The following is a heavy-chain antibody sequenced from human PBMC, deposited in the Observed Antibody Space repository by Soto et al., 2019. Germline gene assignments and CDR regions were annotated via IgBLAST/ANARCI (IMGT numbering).Heavy chain of an antibody. D-gene: IGHD5-18*01. J-gene: IGHJ4*02. CDR3: AKDRPRRTSGYLFDY. V-gene: IGHV3-23*01. Sequence: EVQLLESGGKLVQPGGSLTLSCAASGFTFSTYAMAWVRQAPGKGLEWVSGVSASGLNTDYADPVKGRFYISRDNSKNPVSLHMTSLRAEDTALYYCAKDRPRRTSGYLFDYWGQGTPGTVSS. CDR2: VSASGLNT. CDR1: GFTFSTYA.